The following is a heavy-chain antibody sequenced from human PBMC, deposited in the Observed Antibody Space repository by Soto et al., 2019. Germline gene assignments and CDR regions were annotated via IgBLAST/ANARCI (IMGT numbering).Heavy chain of an antibody. D-gene: IGHD5-18*01. V-gene: IGHV5-51*01. J-gene: IGHJ5*02. Sequence: LGESLKISCKGSGYSFTIYWIGWVRQMPGKGLEWMGIIYPGDSDTRYSPSFQGQVTISADKSISTAYLQWSSLKASDTAMYYCARQEYSYGYSWFDPWGQGTLVTVSS. CDR1: GYSFTIYW. CDR3: ARQEYSYGYSWFDP. CDR2: IYPGDSDT.